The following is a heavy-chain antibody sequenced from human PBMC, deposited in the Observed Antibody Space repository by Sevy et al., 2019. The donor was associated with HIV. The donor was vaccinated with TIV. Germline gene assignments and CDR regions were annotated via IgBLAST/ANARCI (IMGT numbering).Heavy chain of an antibody. CDR2: IKQDGNEK. CDR1: GFNLSPYW. D-gene: IGHD3-22*01. CDR3: ASNTYYYDSNTYYPVY. V-gene: IGHV3-7*01. Sequence: GGSLRLSCVASGFNLSPYWMTWVRQAPGKGLEWVANIKQDGNEKYYVDSVKGRFTVSRENAKNGLYRQMYSLRVEDTAVYFCASNTYYYDSNTYYPVYWGQGTRVTVSS. J-gene: IGHJ4*02.